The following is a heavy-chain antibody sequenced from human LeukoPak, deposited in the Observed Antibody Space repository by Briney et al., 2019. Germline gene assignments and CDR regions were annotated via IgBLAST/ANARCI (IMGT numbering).Heavy chain of an antibody. D-gene: IGHD2-15*01. CDR2: INPNSGDT. CDR1: GYTFTGYY. J-gene: IGHJ5*02. CDR3: ARDHCSGGSCYWPFDP. V-gene: IGHV1-2*02. Sequence: ASVKVSCKASGYTFTGYYMHWVRQAPGQGLEWMGWINPNSGDTNYAQKFQGRVTMTRDTSISTAYMELSRLRSDDTAVYYCARDHCSGGSCYWPFDPWGQGTLVTVSS.